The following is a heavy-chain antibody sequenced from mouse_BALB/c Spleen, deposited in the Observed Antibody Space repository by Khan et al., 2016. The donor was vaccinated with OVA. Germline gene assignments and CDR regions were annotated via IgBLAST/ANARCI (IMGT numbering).Heavy chain of an antibody. Sequence: EVQLQESGGDLVKPGGSLKLSCAASGFTFSSYGMSWVRQTPDKRLEWVATISSGGNYTYYPDSVKGRFTISRDNAKNTLYLQMSSLKSEDTAMYYCARHEATMILFAYWGQGTLVTVSA. CDR3: ARHEATMILFAY. CDR2: ISSGGNYT. D-gene: IGHD2-4*01. CDR1: GFTFSSYG. V-gene: IGHV5-6*01. J-gene: IGHJ3*01.